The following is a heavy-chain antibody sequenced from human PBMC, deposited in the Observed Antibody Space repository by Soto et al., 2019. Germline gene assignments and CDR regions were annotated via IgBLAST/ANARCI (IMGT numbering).Heavy chain of an antibody. D-gene: IGHD3-10*01. V-gene: IGHV3-13*01. CDR1: GFTVSSHD. CDR3: TRLLKVRGIIIGLDY. J-gene: IGHJ4*01. Sequence: EVQLVEFGGGLVQPGGSLRLSCAASGFTVSSHDIHWVRQGTGKRLEWVSAIGTAGDTYYLGSVKGRFTISRENAKNSVYLQMNSLRAGDTAVYYCTRLLKVRGIIIGLDYWGHGTLVTVSS. CDR2: IGTAGDT.